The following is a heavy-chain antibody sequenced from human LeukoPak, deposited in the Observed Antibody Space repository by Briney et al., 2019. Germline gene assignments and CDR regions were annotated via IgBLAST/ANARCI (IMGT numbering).Heavy chain of an antibody. V-gene: IGHV4-4*07. CDR1: GGSVSRYY. D-gene: IGHD3-10*01. CDR2: IYNSGST. Sequence: SETLSLTCTVSGGSVSRYYWSWIRQSAGKGLEWIGRIYNSGSTTYNPSLKSRVTMSIDTSKNQFSLKLTSVIVADTAVYYCARDSGTTGEVKFDPWGRGTLVTVSS. CDR3: ARDSGTTGEVKFDP. J-gene: IGHJ5*02.